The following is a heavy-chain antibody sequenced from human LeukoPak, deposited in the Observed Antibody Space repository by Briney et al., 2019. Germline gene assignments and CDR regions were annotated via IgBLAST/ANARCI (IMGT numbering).Heavy chain of an antibody. D-gene: IGHD4-11*01. CDR3: AKDDPTTVTTLPYYYYYGMDV. CDR2: ICGGGGST. Sequence: GASLKLSCAASGFTFSSYAMSWVRQVPGKGLEWVSAICGGGGSTCYADSVKGRFTISGDKSKNTLYLQMNSLRAEDTAVYYCAKDDPTTVTTLPYYYYYGMDVWGQGTTVTVSS. J-gene: IGHJ6*02. CDR1: GFTFSSYA. V-gene: IGHV3-23*01.